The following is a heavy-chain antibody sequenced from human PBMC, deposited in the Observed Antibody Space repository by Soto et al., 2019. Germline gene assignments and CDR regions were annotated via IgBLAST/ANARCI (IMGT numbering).Heavy chain of an antibody. J-gene: IGHJ4*02. D-gene: IGHD1-26*01. V-gene: IGHV4-39*01. Sequence: SETLSLTCTVSGGSISSSSYYWGWIRQPPGKGLEWIGSIYYSGSTYYNPSLKSRVTISVDTSKNQFSLKLSSVTAADTAVYYCARRRVGAATKDYYFDYWGQGTLVTVS. CDR1: GGSISSSSYY. CDR3: ARRRVGAATKDYYFDY. CDR2: IYYSGST.